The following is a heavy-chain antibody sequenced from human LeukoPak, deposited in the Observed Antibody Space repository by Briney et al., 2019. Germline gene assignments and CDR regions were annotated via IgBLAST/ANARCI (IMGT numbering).Heavy chain of an antibody. CDR3: AAGPYGGNTPFDY. CDR1: GFTFSSYA. J-gene: IGHJ4*02. V-gene: IGHV3-23*01. D-gene: IGHD4-23*01. Sequence: HPGGSLRLSCAASGFTFSSYAMSWVRQAPGRGLEWVSSLSPSGASIYYADSVKGRFTISRDNSKNTLYLQMNNLRAEDTALYYCAAGPYGGNTPFDYWGSGTLVTISS. CDR2: LSPSGASI.